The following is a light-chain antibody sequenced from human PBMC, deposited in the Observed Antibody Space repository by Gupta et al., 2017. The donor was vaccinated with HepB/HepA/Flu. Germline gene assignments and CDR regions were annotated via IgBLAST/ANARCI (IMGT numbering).Light chain of an antibody. CDR1: QSVSKNN. CDR2: DAS. J-gene: IGKJ3*01. V-gene: IGKV3D-20*01. CDR3: QQYGSGPFT. Sequence: EIVLPQSPATLSLSPGESATLSCGASQSVSKNNLAWYQHKPGLAPRLLIYDASSRATGIPDRFSGSGSGTXFTLTIXRLEPEDVAVYCCQQYGSGPFTFGXGTKVDIK.